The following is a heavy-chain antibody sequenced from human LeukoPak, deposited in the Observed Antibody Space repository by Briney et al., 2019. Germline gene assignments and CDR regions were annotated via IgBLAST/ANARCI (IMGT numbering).Heavy chain of an antibody. CDR1: SGSISSYY. Sequence: PSETLSLTCTVSSGSISSYYWSWIRQPAGKGLEWIGRIYTDGSTNYNPSLKSRVTMSVDTSKKQFSLMLSSVTAADTAVYYCARGVGSFGDDPRDAFDIWGQGTMVTVSS. J-gene: IGHJ3*02. V-gene: IGHV4-4*07. CDR2: IYTDGST. CDR3: ARGVGSFGDDPRDAFDI. D-gene: IGHD4-17*01.